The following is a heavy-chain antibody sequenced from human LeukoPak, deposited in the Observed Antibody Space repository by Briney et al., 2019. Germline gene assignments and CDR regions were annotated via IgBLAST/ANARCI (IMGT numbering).Heavy chain of an antibody. Sequence: GGSLRLSCAASGFTFSNAWMSWVRQAPGKGLEWVGRIKSKTDGGTTDYAAPVKGRFTISRDDSKNTLYPQMNSPKTEDTAVYYCTSSPQETGLGDYWGQGTLVTVSS. J-gene: IGHJ4*02. CDR2: IKSKTDGGTT. CDR1: GFTFSNAW. D-gene: IGHD3-16*01. CDR3: TSSPQETGLGDY. V-gene: IGHV3-15*01.